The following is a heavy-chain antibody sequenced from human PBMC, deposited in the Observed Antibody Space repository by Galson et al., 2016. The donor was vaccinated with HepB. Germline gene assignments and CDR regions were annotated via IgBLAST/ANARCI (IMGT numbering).Heavy chain of an antibody. CDR2: ISDDGRKK. CDR1: GSTFGSYA. J-gene: IGHJ5*02. D-gene: IGHD6-19*01. CDR3: ARARYSSGLYNWFDP. Sequence: SLRLSCAASGSTFGSYAMHWVRQAPGKGLEWVATISDDGRKKDYADSVKGRFTISLDTSKNQLSLKLSSVTAADTAVYYCARARYSSGLYNWFDPWGQGTLVTVSS. V-gene: IGHV3-30*03.